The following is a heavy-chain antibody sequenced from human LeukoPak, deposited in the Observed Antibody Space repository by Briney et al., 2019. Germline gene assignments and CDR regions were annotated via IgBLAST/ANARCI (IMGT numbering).Heavy chain of an antibody. J-gene: IGHJ4*02. D-gene: IGHD6-13*01. CDR2: IYSGGTT. Sequence: PGGSLRLSCTASGFTVSNHYMNWVRQAPGKGLEWVALIYSGGTTNYADSVKGRFTISRDNSKNTLYLQMTNVRVEDTAVYYCARDPPGIEASVGGGWGQGTLVTVSS. CDR3: ARDPPGIEASVGGG. V-gene: IGHV3-53*01. CDR1: GFTVSNHY.